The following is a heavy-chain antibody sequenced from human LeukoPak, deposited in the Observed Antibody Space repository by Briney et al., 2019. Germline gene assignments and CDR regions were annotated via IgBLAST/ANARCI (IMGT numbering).Heavy chain of an antibody. CDR2: TYYRSRWYD. CDR1: GDSVSSNNGA. J-gene: IGHJ4*02. CDR3: ARDLGNSGWYTFDY. V-gene: IGHV6-1*01. D-gene: IGHD6-19*01. Sequence: SQTLSLTCAISGDSVSSNNGAWNWIRQSPSRGLEWLGRTYYRSRWYDDYAGSMKGRVSISPDTSQNQFSLHLNSVTPEDTAVYYCARDLGNSGWYTFDYWGQGTLVTVFS.